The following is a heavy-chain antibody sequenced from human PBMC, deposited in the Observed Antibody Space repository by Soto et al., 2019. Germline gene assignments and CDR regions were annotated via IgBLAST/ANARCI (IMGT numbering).Heavy chain of an antibody. Sequence: GGSLRLSCAASGFTFSSYAMSWVRQAPGKGLEWVSAISGSGGSTYYADSVKGRFTISRDNSKNTLYLQMNSLRAEDTAVYYCAQTPYKLLPYNWFDPWGQGTLVTVSS. CDR3: AQTPYKLLPYNWFDP. D-gene: IGHD2-2*01. V-gene: IGHV3-23*01. J-gene: IGHJ5*02. CDR1: GFTFSSYA. CDR2: ISGSGGST.